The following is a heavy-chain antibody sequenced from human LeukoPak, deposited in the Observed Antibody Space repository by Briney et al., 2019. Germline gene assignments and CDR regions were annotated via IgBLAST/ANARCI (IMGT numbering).Heavy chain of an antibody. CDR1: GGSISSSSSY. D-gene: IGHD6-13*01. J-gene: IGHJ4*02. CDR2: IYYSGST. Sequence: NTSETLSLTCTVSGGSISSSSSYWGWIRQPPGKGLEWIGSIYYSGSTYYNPSLNSRVAMSVDTSKNQFSLKLTYVTAADTAVYYCARLPAASFDYWGQGTLVTVSS. CDR3: ARLPAASFDY. V-gene: IGHV4-39*01.